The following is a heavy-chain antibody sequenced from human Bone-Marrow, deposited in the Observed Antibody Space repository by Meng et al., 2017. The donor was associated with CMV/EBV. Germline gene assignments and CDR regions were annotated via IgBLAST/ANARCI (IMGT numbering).Heavy chain of an antibody. V-gene: IGHV3-7*01. J-gene: IGHJ6*02. Sequence: GESLKISCAASGFTFSSYWMSWVRQAPGKGLEWVANIKQDGSEKYYVDSVKGRFTISRDNAKNSLYLQMNSLRAEDTAVYYCARDHPYYDFWSGPYGMDVWGQGTTVTVSS. CDR1: GFTFSSYW. CDR2: IKQDGSEK. CDR3: ARDHPYYDFWSGPYGMDV. D-gene: IGHD3-3*01.